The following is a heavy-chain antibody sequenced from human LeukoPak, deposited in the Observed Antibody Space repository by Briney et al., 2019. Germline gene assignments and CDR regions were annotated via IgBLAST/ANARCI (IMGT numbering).Heavy chain of an antibody. J-gene: IGHJ6*03. CDR1: GGSISSYY. D-gene: IGHD6-13*01. CDR2: IYTSGST. Sequence: SETLSLTCTVSGGSISSYYWSWIRQPAGKGLEWIGRIYTSGSTNYNPSLKSRVAMSVDTSKNQFSLKLSSVTAADTAVYYCARCSSSWDDYYYYYYMDVWGKGTTVTISS. CDR3: ARCSSSWDDYYYYYYMDV. V-gene: IGHV4-4*07.